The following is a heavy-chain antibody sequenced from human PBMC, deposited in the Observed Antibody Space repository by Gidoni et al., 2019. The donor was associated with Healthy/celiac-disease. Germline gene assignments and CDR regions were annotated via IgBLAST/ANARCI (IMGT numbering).Heavy chain of an antibody. CDR1: GFSLSTSGMC. CDR2: IDWDDDK. Sequence: QVTLRESGPALVKPTQTLTLTCTFSGFSLSTSGMCVSWIRQPPGKALEWLALIDWDDDKYYSTSLKTRLTISKDTSKNQVVLTMTNMDPVDTATYYCARSVYGDYSLGYYYYMDVWGKGTTVTVSS. CDR3: ARSVYGDYSLGYYYYMDV. J-gene: IGHJ6*03. V-gene: IGHV2-70*01. D-gene: IGHD4-17*01.